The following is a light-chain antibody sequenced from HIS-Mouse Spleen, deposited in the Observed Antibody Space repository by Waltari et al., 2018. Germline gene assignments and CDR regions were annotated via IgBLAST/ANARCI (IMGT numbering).Light chain of an antibody. CDR3: AAWDDSLSGPV. Sequence: QSVLTQPTSASGTPGQRVTIPCSGSSSNIGSNYVYWYQQLPGTAPKLLIYRNNQRPSGVPDRFSGSKSGTSASLAISGLRSEDEADYYCAAWDDSLSGPVFGGGTKLTVL. V-gene: IGLV1-47*01. J-gene: IGLJ3*02. CDR1: SSNIGSNY. CDR2: RNN.